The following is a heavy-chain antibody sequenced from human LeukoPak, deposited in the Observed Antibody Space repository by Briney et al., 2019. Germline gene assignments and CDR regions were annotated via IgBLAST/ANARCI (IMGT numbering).Heavy chain of an antibody. Sequence: SETQSLTCTVSGGSISSYYWSWIRQPPGKGLEWIGYIYYSGSTNYNPSLKSRVTISVDTSKNQFSLRLSSVTAADTAVYYCARVYDSSGYYFDYWGQGTLVTVSS. V-gene: IGHV4-59*01. J-gene: IGHJ4*02. D-gene: IGHD3-22*01. CDR3: ARVYDSSGYYFDY. CDR2: IYYSGST. CDR1: GGSISSYY.